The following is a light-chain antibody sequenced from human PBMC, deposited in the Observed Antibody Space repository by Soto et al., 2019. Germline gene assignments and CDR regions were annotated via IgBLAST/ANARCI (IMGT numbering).Light chain of an antibody. V-gene: IGLV2-11*01. CDR1: SSDIGGYNF. CDR3: CSYAGSYSYV. J-gene: IGLJ1*01. Sequence: QSVLTQPASVSGSPGQSITIACTGTSSDIGGYNFVSWYQQHPGKAPKLLIYDVSKRPSGVPDRFSGSKSVNTASLTISGLQAEDEADYFCCSYAGSYSYVFGTGTKVTVL. CDR2: DVS.